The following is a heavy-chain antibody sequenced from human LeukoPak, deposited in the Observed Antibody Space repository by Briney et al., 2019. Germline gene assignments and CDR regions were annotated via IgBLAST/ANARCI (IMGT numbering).Heavy chain of an antibody. D-gene: IGHD3-10*01. CDR2: ISGSGGST. J-gene: IGHJ4*02. CDR1: GFTFSSYA. V-gene: IGHV3-23*01. Sequence: PGGSLRLSCAASGFTFSSYAMSWVRQAPGKGLEWVSAISGSGGSTYYAGSVRGRFIISRDNSKNTLYLQMTSLRAEDTAVYYCARRNASGSYFLDYWGQGTLVTVSS. CDR3: ARRNASGSYFLDY.